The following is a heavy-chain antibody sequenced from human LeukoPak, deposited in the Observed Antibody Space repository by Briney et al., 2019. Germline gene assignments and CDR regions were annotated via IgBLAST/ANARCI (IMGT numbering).Heavy chain of an antibody. J-gene: IGHJ4*02. CDR2: ISYDGSNK. Sequence: GGSLRLSCAASGFTFSSYGMHWVRQAPGKGLEGVAVISYDGSNKYYADSVKGRFTISRDNSKNTLYLQMNSLRAEDTAVYYCAKDQGDGYNLGYFDYWGQGTLVTVSS. V-gene: IGHV3-30*18. D-gene: IGHD5-24*01. CDR1: GFTFSSYG. CDR3: AKDQGDGYNLGYFDY.